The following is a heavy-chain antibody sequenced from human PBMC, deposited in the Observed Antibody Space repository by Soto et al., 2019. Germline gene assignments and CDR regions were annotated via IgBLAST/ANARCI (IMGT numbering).Heavy chain of an antibody. CDR2: ILPIFGTP. Sequence: ASVKVSCKASGGTFSNSAIIWVRQAPGQGLEWMGGILPIFGTPNYAQKFQGRLTISADEFSSTAYMELNILRSEDTAAYYCARGRATLAKYCTTKGCHTWPHYYNGMDVWGQGNTVTVYS. V-gene: IGHV1-69*13. CDR3: ARGRATLAKYCTTKGCHTWPHYYNGMDV. D-gene: IGHD2-8*01. J-gene: IGHJ6*02. CDR1: GGTFSNSA.